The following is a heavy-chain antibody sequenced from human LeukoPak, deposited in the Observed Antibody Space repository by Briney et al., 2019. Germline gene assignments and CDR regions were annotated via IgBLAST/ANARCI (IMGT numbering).Heavy chain of an antibody. D-gene: IGHD3-10*01. CDR1: GFTFSSYS. V-gene: IGHV3-21*01. CDR3: ARTLRGEYAFDI. Sequence: GGSLRLSCAASGFTFSSYSMNWVRQAPGKGLEWVSSISSSSSYIYYADSVKGRFTISRDNAKNSLYLQMNSLRAEGTAVYYCARTLRGEYAFDIWGQGTMVTVSS. CDR2: ISSSSSYI. J-gene: IGHJ3*02.